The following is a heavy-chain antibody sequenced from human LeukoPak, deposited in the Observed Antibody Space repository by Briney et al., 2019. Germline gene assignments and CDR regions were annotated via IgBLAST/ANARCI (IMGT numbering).Heavy chain of an antibody. J-gene: IGHJ3*02. CDR3: VKDRPYDSSGYLHDAFEI. CDR2: IWYDGSNK. Sequence: GRSLRLSCAASGFTFSSYGMHWVRQAPGKGLEWVAVIWYDGSNKYYADSVKGRFTMSRGNSKNTLYLQMNSLRAEDTAVYYCVKDRPYDSSGYLHDAFEIWGQGTMVTVSS. CDR1: GFTFSSYG. D-gene: IGHD3-22*01. V-gene: IGHV3-33*06.